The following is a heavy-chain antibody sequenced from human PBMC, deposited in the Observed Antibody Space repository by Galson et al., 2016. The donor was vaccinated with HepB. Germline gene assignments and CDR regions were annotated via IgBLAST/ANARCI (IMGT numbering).Heavy chain of an antibody. CDR2: TYYRSKWYN. CDR3: ARAWGRGRYYYSSGNLNLVGGLDV. D-gene: IGHD3-10*01. CDR1: GDSVSSNNAA. J-gene: IGHJ4*02. Sequence: CAISGDSVSSNNAAWNWIRQSPSRGLEWLGRTYYRSKWYNDYAVSVKSRMTVNPDTSKNQFSLHLNSVTPEDTAVYYCARAWGRGRYYYSSGNLNLVGGLDVWGQGTLVTVSS. V-gene: IGHV6-1*01.